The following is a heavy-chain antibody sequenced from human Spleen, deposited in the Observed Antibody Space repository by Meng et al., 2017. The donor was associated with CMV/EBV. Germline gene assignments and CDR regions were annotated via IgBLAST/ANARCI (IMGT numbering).Heavy chain of an antibody. V-gene: IGHV3-7*04. CDR2: IKQDGSEK. Sequence: GESLKISCTASGFTFRNYWMSWVRQAPGKGLEWVANIKQDGSEKYYAGSVQGRFTISRDNAKNSLFLQMNSLRAEDTAVYYCARVAAAGRGMDVWGQGTTVTVSS. CDR3: ARVAAAGRGMDV. CDR1: GFTFRNYW. J-gene: IGHJ6*02. D-gene: IGHD6-13*01.